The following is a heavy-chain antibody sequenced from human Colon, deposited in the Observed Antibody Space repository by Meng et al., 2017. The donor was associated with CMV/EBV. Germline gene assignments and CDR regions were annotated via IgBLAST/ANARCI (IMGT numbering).Heavy chain of an antibody. J-gene: IGHJ4*02. CDR3: AREGLFGVDRRLDY. D-gene: IGHD3-3*01. CDR1: GFTFSTYS. CDR2: ISSSGSTI. V-gene: IGHV3-48*04. Sequence: GESLKISCAASGFTFSTYSMNWVRQAPGKGLEWISYISSSGSTISYADSVKGRFTISRDNAKNSLYLEMNSLRAEDTAVYYCAREGLFGVDRRLDYWGQGTLVTVSS.